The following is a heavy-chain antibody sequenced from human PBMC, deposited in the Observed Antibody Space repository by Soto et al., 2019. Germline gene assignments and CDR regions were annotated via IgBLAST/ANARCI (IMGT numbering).Heavy chain of an antibody. D-gene: IGHD3-22*01. CDR2: ISFDGSDA. CDR1: GFTFSSYV. J-gene: IGHJ4*02. Sequence: PWGSLRLSCAASGFTFSSYVMHWVRQAPGKGLEWLAVISFDGSDAYYVDSVKGRFTISRDNSNKIVYLQMNSLTPEDTAVYYCAILVVPDSRRFWGQGTLVTVSS. V-gene: IGHV3-30*03. CDR3: AILVVPDSRRF.